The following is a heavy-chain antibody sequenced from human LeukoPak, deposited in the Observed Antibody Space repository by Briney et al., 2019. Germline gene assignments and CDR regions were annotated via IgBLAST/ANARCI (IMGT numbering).Heavy chain of an antibody. CDR1: GGSISSSSYY. J-gene: IGHJ3*02. V-gene: IGHV4-39*07. D-gene: IGHD1-26*01. CDR3: AGIVGPRHDAFDI. Sequence: SETLSLTRTVSGGSISSSSYYWGWIRQPPGKGLEWIGSIYYSGSTYYNPSLKSRVTISVDTSKKKFSLKLSSVTAADTAVYYCAGIVGPRHDAFDIWGQGTMVIVSS. CDR2: IYYSGST.